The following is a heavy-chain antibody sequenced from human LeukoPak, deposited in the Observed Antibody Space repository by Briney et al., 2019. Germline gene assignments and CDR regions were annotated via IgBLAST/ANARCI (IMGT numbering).Heavy chain of an antibody. J-gene: IGHJ4*02. CDR2: INHSGST. CDR1: GGSFSGYY. Sequence: SETLSLTCAVYGGSFSGYYWSWIRQPPVKGLEWIGEINHSGSTNYNPSLKSRVTISVDTSKNQFSLKLSSVTAADTAVYYCARGRGIAVAAPGYWGQGTLVTVSS. V-gene: IGHV4-34*01. D-gene: IGHD6-19*01. CDR3: ARGRGIAVAAPGY.